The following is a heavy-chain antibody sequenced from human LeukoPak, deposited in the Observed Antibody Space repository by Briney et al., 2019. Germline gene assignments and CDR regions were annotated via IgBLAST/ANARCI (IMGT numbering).Heavy chain of an antibody. V-gene: IGHV3-23*01. CDR1: GFTFSSYA. D-gene: IGHD3-10*01. Sequence: PGGSLRLSCAASGFTFSSYAMRWVRQAPGKGLEWVSAIRRSGGSTYYADSVKGRFTISRDNSKNTLYLQMNSLRAEDTAVYYCAKDRGLLWFGELYLGAFDIWGQGTMVTVSS. CDR2: IRRSGGST. J-gene: IGHJ3*02. CDR3: AKDRGLLWFGELYLGAFDI.